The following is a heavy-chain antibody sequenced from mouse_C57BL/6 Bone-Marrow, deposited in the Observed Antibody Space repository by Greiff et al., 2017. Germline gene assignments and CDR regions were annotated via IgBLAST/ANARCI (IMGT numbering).Heavy chain of an antibody. CDR3: TTGYGSYYYAMDY. V-gene: IGHV14-4*01. J-gene: IGHJ4*01. CDR2: IDPENGDT. D-gene: IGHD1-1*01. CDR1: GFNIKDDY. Sequence: EVQLQQSGAELVRPGASVKLSCTASGFNIKDDYMHWVKQRPEQGLEWIGWIDPENGDTEYASKSQGKATITADTSSNTAYLQLSSLTSEDTAVYYCTTGYGSYYYAMDYWGQGTSVTVSS.